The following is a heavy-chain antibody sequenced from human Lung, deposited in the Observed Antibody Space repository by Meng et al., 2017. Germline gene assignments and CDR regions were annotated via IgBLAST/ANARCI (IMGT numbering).Heavy chain of an antibody. Sequence: LHEWGSGLLEPLRTLSLPCVVSVGPFSHFYWIWTRQSPGKGLEWFGEINHSGSTNHNPSLARRATISVDTSQTNLSLKLSSVTAPDSAVYYCARGPTTMAHDFDYWGQGTLVTVSS. J-gene: IGHJ4*02. CDR1: VGPFSHFY. D-gene: IGHD4-11*01. CDR3: ARGPTTMAHDFDY. V-gene: IGHV4-34*04. CDR2: INHSGST.